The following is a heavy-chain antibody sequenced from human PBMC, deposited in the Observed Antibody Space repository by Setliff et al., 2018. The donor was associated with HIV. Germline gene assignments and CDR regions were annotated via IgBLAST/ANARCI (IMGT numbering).Heavy chain of an antibody. D-gene: IGHD3-22*01. Sequence: GGSLRLSCAASGFTFSRYWMHWVRQAPGQGLVWVSGINNDTTTTTYADSVKGRFTISRDDSKNTLYLQMNSLRAEDTAVYYCAKDYVADYYEPSGRDGAFDYWGQGTLVTVSS. J-gene: IGHJ4*02. CDR2: INNDTTTT. V-gene: IGHV3-74*01. CDR3: AKDYVADYYEPSGRDGAFDY. CDR1: GFTFSRYW.